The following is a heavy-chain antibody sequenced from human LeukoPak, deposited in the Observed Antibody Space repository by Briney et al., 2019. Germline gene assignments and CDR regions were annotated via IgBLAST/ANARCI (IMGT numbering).Heavy chain of an antibody. D-gene: IGHD3-22*01. CDR3: AKDYYDSSGYYTPGAFDI. V-gene: IGHV3-21*01. CDR1: GFIFSGYS. Sequence: PGGSLRLSCAASGFIFSGYSMNWVRQAPGKGLEWVSSISASDTYINYADSLKGRFTISRDNSKNTLYLQMNSLRAEDTAVYYCAKDYYDSSGYYTPGAFDIWGQGTMVTVSS. J-gene: IGHJ3*02. CDR2: ISASDTYI.